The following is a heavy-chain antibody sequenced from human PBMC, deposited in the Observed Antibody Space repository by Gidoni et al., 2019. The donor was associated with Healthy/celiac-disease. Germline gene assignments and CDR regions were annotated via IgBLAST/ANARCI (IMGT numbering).Heavy chain of an antibody. D-gene: IGHD2-15*01. Sequence: EVQLVESGGGLVKPGGSLRLSCAASGFTFSNAWMSWVRQAPGKGLEWVGRIKSKTDGGTTDYAAPVKGRFTISRDDSKNTLYLQMNSLKTEDTAVYYCTTGTGQPISRAVVVAASLSDYWGQGTLVTVSS. V-gene: IGHV3-15*01. CDR1: GFTFSNAW. CDR3: TTGTGQPISRAVVVAASLSDY. CDR2: IKSKTDGGTT. J-gene: IGHJ4*02.